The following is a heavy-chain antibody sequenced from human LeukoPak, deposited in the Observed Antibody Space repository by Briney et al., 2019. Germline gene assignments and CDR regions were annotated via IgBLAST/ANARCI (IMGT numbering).Heavy chain of an antibody. CDR1: GFTFSSYS. D-gene: IGHD2-21*02. CDR3: ARGCGGDCYPPDY. Sequence: GGSLRLSCAASGFTFSSYSMNWVRQPPGKGLEWVSSISSSSSYIYYADSVKGRFTISRDNAKNSLYLQMNSLRAEDTAVYYCARGCGGDCYPPDYWGQGTLVTVSS. CDR2: ISSSSSYI. V-gene: IGHV3-21*01. J-gene: IGHJ4*02.